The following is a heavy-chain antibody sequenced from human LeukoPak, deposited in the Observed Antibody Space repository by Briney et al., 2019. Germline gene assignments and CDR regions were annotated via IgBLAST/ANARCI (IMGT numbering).Heavy chain of an antibody. J-gene: IGHJ4*02. D-gene: IGHD4-17*01. CDR1: VYTFTDYD. Sequence: ASVKVSCKASVYTFTDYDLNWVRQPTGQGLEWMGWMNPKSANTGYGQKFQGRVTKTSDTSINTAYMELSSLKSEDTAIYYCARGKLTHGDYVAVDFWGQGTLVTVSS. CDR3: ARGKLTHGDYVAVDF. V-gene: IGHV1-8*01. CDR2: MNPKSANT.